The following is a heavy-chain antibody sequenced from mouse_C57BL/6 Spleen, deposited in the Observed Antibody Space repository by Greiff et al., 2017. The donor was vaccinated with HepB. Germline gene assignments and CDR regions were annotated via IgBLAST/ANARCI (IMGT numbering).Heavy chain of an antibody. CDR1: GYSITSGYY. J-gene: IGHJ4*01. CDR2: ISYDGSN. Sequence: EVKVEESGPGLVKPSQSLSLTCSVTGYSITSGYYWNWIRQFPGNKLEWMGYISYDGSNNYNPSLKNRISITRDTSKNQFFLKLNSVTTEDTATYYCAREEAYYSNYVVYAMDYWGQGTSVTVSS. D-gene: IGHD2-5*01. V-gene: IGHV3-6*01. CDR3: AREEAYYSNYVVYAMDY.